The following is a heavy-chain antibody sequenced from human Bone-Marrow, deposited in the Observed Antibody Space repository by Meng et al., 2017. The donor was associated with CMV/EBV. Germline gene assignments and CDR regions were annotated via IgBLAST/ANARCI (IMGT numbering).Heavy chain of an antibody. Sequence: GESLKISCAASGFTFSRYWMSWVRQAPGKGLEWVANIKQDVSEKYYVDSVRGRFTISRDNAENSLYLQMNSLRAEDTAVYYCARDRRDYDFWSHHYEYYFDFWGQGTLVTVSS. J-gene: IGHJ4*02. V-gene: IGHV3-7*01. CDR2: IKQDVSEK. CDR1: GFTFSRYW. D-gene: IGHD3-3*01. CDR3: ARDRRDYDFWSHHYEYYFDF.